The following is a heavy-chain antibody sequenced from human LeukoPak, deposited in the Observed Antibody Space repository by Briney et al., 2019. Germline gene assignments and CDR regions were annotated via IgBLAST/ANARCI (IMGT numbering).Heavy chain of an antibody. CDR3: ARGHNWGEPGFDY. V-gene: IGHV6-1*01. CDR2: TYYRSKWYN. CDR1: GDSVSSNSAA. D-gene: IGHD1-1*01. J-gene: IGHJ4*02. Sequence: PSQTLSLTCAISGDSVSSNSAAWNWIRQSPSRGVEWLGRTYYRSKWYNDYAVFVKSRITINPDTSKNQFYLQLNSVTPEDTAVYYCARGHNWGEPGFDYWGQGTLVTVSS.